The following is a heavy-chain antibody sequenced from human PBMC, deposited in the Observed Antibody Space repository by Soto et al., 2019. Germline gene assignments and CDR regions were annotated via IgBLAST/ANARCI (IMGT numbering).Heavy chain of an antibody. CDR2: IWYDGSNK. J-gene: IGHJ4*02. CDR1: GFTFSSYG. V-gene: IGHV3-33*01. D-gene: IGHD5-18*01. CDR3: ARDSPAMGALDY. Sequence: QVQLVESGGGVVQPGRSLRLSCAASGFTFSSYGMHWVRQAPGKGLEWVAVIWYDGSNKYYADSVKGRFTISRDNSKNTLYLQMNSLRAEDTAVYYCARDSPAMGALDYWGQGTLVTVSS.